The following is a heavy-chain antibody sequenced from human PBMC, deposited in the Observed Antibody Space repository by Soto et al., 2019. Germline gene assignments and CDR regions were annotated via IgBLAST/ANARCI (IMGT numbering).Heavy chain of an antibody. Sequence: GGSLRLSCAASGFTFSSYAMSWVRQGPGEGLQWVSAISGSGGNTYYADSVKGRFTISRDSSKNTLYLQMNSLRAEDTAVYYCAKGNRHSNYYFDYWGQGTLVTVYS. J-gene: IGHJ4*02. CDR2: ISGSGGNT. D-gene: IGHD3-3*02. CDR3: AKGNRHSNYYFDY. CDR1: GFTFSSYA. V-gene: IGHV3-23*01.